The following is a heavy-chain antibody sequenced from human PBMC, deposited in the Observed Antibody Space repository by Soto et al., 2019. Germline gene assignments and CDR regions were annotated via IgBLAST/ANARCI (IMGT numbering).Heavy chain of an antibody. D-gene: IGHD4-17*01. CDR3: ARGTTDYPVPTPSVAFDI. J-gene: IGHJ3*02. V-gene: IGHV3-48*02. Sequence: GGSLRLSCAASGFTFSSYSMNWVRQAPGKGLEWVSYISSSSSTIYYADSVKGRFTISRDNAKNSLYLQMNSLRDEDTAVYYWARGTTDYPVPTPSVAFDIWGQGTVVTVSS. CDR1: GFTFSSYS. CDR2: ISSSSSTI.